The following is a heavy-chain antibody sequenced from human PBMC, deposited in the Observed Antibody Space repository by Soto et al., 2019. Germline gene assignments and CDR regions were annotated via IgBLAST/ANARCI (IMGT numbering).Heavy chain of an antibody. J-gene: IGHJ6*02. D-gene: IGHD2-21*02. CDR1: GFTFSSYW. Sequence: PGGSLRLSCAASGFTFSSYWMSWVRQAPGKGLEWVANIKQDGSEKYYVDSVKGRFTISRDNAKNSLYLQMNSLRAEDTAVFYCAREATGGDSYYYYYGMDVWGQGTTVTVSS. CDR2: IKQDGSEK. V-gene: IGHV3-7*01. CDR3: AREATGGDSYYYYYGMDV.